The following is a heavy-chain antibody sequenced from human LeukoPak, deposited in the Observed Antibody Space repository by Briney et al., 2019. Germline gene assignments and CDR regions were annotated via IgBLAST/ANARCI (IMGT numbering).Heavy chain of an antibody. J-gene: IGHJ4*02. CDR2: IYYSGST. CDR3: ARGAGAGYNLQPFDY. D-gene: IGHD5-24*01. Sequence: SETLSLTCTVSGGSISSYYWSWIRQPPGKGLEWIGYIYYSGSTKYNPSLKGRVSISVDTSKNQFSLKLSSVTAADTAVYYCARGAGAGYNLQPFDYWGQGTLVTVSS. CDR1: GGSISSYY. V-gene: IGHV4-59*08.